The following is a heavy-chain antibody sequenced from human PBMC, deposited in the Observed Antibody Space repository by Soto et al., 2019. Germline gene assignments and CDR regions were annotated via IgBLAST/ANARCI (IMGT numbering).Heavy chain of an antibody. CDR3: ARFKGCSGGGCYPYFDY. Sequence: QVQLVESGGGVVQPGRSLRLSCAASGFTFSSYAMHWVRQAPGKGLEWVAVMSYDGSNKYYADSVKGRFTISRDNSKNTLYLQMNSLRAEDTAVYYCARFKGCSGGGCYPYFDYWGQGTLVTVSS. D-gene: IGHD2-15*01. CDR2: MSYDGSNK. CDR1: GFTFSSYA. V-gene: IGHV3-30-3*01. J-gene: IGHJ4*02.